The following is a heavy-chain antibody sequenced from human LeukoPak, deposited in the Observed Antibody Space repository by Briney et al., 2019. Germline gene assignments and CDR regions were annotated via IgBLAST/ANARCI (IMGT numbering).Heavy chain of an antibody. V-gene: IGHV3-21*01. CDR3: ASPDYGDSFFDY. D-gene: IGHD4-17*01. J-gene: IGHJ4*02. CDR1: GFTFSSYS. Sequence: GGSLRLSCAASGFTFSSYSMNWVRQAPGKGLEWVSSISSSSSYIYHADSVKGRFTISRDNAKNSLYLQMNSLRAEDTAVYYCASPDYGDSFFDYWGQGTLVTVSS. CDR2: ISSSSSYI.